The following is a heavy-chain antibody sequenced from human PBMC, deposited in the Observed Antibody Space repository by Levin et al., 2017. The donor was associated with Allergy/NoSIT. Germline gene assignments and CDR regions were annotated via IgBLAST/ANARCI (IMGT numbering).Heavy chain of an antibody. CDR3: ARASFAAYREYFDY. D-gene: IGHD4-11*01. Sequence: GGSLRLSCRGSGSTFSSHWIAWVRQMPGKGLEWMAIIFPGDSHTTYNPSFQGQVTISADKSINTAYLQWSSLKASDTAMYYCARASFAAYREYFDYWGQGTLVTVSS. CDR1: GSTFSSHW. CDR2: IFPGDSHT. J-gene: IGHJ4*02. V-gene: IGHV5-51*01.